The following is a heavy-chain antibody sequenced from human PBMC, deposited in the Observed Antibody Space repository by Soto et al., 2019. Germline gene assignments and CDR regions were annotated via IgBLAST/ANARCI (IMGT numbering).Heavy chain of an antibody. Sequence: SETLSLTCAVYGGSFSGYYWSWIRQPPGKGLEWIGEINHSGSTNYNPSLKSRVTISVDTSKNQFSLKLSSVTAADTAVYYCARPKVPYSSSSGYDYWGQGTLVTVSS. J-gene: IGHJ4*02. CDR3: ARPKVPYSSSSGYDY. CDR1: GGSFSGYY. CDR2: INHSGST. V-gene: IGHV4-34*01. D-gene: IGHD6-6*01.